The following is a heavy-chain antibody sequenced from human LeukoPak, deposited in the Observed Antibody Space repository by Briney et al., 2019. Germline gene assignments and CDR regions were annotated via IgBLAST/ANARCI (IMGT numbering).Heavy chain of an antibody. CDR3: ARDRAGGSYVYYYYGIDV. Sequence: SETLSLTCTVSGGSISSGSYYWSWIRQPAGKGLEWIGRIYTSGSTNYNPSLKSRVTISVDTSKNQFSLKLSSVTAADTAVYYCARDRAGGSYVYYYYGIDVWGQGTTVTVSS. V-gene: IGHV4-61*02. CDR2: IYTSGST. D-gene: IGHD1-26*01. CDR1: GGSISSGSYY. J-gene: IGHJ6*02.